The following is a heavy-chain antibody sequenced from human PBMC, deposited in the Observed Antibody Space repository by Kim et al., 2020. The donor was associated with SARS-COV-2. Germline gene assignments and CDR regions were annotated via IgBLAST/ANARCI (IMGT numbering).Heavy chain of an antibody. D-gene: IGHD3-22*01. J-gene: IGHJ4*02. Sequence: SETLSLTCTVSGGSISSRSYYWGWIRQPPGKGLEWIGSIYYTGNTNYNPSLKSRVTISTDTSKNQFSLRLSSVTAADTAVYYCARELFYYDSSGYYVKNWGQGTLVTVSS. V-gene: IGHV4-39*07. CDR2: IYYTGNT. CDR1: GGSISSRSYY. CDR3: ARELFYYDSSGYYVKN.